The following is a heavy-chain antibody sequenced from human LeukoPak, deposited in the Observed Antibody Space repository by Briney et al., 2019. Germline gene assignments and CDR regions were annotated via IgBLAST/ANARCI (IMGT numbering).Heavy chain of an antibody. V-gene: IGHV3-21*04. CDR2: ISSSSSYI. Sequence: GGSLRLSCAASGFTFSSYSMNWVRQAPGKGLEWVSSISSSSSYIYYADSVKGRFTISRDNSKNTLYLQMNSLRAEDAAVYYCARDSRGYSGYDNYYYYGMDVWGQGTTVTVSS. CDR1: GFTFSSYS. D-gene: IGHD5-12*01. J-gene: IGHJ6*02. CDR3: ARDSRGYSGYDNYYYYGMDV.